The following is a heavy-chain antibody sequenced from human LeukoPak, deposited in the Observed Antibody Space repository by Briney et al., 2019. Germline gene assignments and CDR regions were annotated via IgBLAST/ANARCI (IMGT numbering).Heavy chain of an antibody. CDR2: IKQDGSEK. J-gene: IGHJ6*03. V-gene: IGHV3-7*04. Sequence: GGSLRLSCAASGFTFSSYAMHWVRQAPGKGLEWVANIKQDGSEKYYVDSVRGRFTISRDNAKNSLYLQMNSLRAEDTAVYYCARGNYDFWSGYYLLKNYYYYYMDVWGKGTTVTVSS. D-gene: IGHD3-3*01. CDR3: ARGNYDFWSGYYLLKNYYYYYMDV. CDR1: GFTFSSYA.